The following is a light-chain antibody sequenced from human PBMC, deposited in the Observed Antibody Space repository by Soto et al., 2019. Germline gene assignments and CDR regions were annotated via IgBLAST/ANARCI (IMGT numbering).Light chain of an antibody. V-gene: IGKV3-15*01. CDR1: QSVSSN. CDR3: QDYGSSPQT. Sequence: EIVMTQSPATLSVSPGERATLSCRASQSVSSNLAWYQQKPGQAPRLLIYGASTRATGIPARFSGSGSGTEFTLTISSLQSEDFAVYYCQDYGSSPQTFGQGTKVEI. CDR2: GAS. J-gene: IGKJ1*01.